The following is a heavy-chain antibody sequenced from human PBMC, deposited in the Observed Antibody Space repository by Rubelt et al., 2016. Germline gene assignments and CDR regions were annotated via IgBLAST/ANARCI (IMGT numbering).Heavy chain of an antibody. D-gene: IGHD3-10*01. CDR1: GFTFSRYA. J-gene: IGHJ4*02. CDR3: ARSHGGH. Sequence: VQLVESGGGLVQPGGSLRVSCAASGFTFSRYAMNWVRQAPGKGLEWVAAISGCGGSTFYADSVKGRFTITRDNAKNTLYLQRNSLRAEDTAVYYCARSHGGHWGQGSLVTVAS. V-gene: IGHV3-23*04. CDR2: ISGCGGST.